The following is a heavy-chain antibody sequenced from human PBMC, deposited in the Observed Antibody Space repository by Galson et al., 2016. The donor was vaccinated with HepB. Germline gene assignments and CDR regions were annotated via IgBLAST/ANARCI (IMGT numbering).Heavy chain of an antibody. J-gene: IGHJ6*02. V-gene: IGHV3-13*01. CDR1: GFTFSSYD. CDR3: VRILCDRSARDYYGMDV. D-gene: IGHD3-22*01. Sequence: SLRLSCAASGFTFSSYDMHWVRQATGKGLEWVSAIGADGGTYYAGSVKGRFTIPRENAKNSLYLQMNSLRAGDTAVYYCVRILCDRSARDYYGMDVWGQGITVTVSS. CDR2: IGADGGT.